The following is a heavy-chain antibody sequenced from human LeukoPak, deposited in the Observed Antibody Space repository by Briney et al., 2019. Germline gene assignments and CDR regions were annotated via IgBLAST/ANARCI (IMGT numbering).Heavy chain of an antibody. Sequence: GSLRLSCAASGFTFSSYWMSWVRQAPGKGLEWVANIKQDGSEKYYVDSVKGRFTISRDNAKNPLYLQMNSLRAEDTAVYYCARDISGSYSSDAFDIWGQGTMVTVSS. CDR1: GFTFSSYW. J-gene: IGHJ3*02. CDR2: IKQDGSEK. D-gene: IGHD1-26*01. CDR3: ARDISGSYSSDAFDI. V-gene: IGHV3-7*04.